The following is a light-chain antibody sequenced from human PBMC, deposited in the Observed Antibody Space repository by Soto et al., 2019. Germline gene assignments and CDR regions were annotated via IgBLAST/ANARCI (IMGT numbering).Light chain of an antibody. J-gene: IGKJ3*01. CDR3: QHYNNWPFT. CDR2: AAS. CDR1: QAVSSN. Sequence: EIVMTQSPATLSVSPGERATLSCRASQAVSSNLAWYQQKPGQAPRLLIYAASTRAAGIPDRFSGSGSGTGVTLTITSLQSEDFAVYYCQHYNNWPFTFGPGTKVDI. V-gene: IGKV3-15*01.